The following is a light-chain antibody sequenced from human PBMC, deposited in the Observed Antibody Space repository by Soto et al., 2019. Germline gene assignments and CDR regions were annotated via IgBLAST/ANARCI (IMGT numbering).Light chain of an antibody. J-gene: IGKJ2*01. CDR3: QQYGSSPSP. Sequence: ENVLTQSPGTLSLSPGERATLSCRASQSVDSSYLAWYQQKPGQAPRLLIYGTSSRATGIPDRFIGIGSWTDFSLTINSLEPEDFAVYYCQQYGSSPSPFGQVTKLEIK. V-gene: IGKV3-20*01. CDR1: QSVDSSY. CDR2: GTS.